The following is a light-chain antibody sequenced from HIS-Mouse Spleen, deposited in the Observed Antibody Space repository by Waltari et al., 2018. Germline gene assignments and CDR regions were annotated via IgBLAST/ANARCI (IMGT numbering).Light chain of an antibody. CDR2: EVS. V-gene: IGLV2-14*01. Sequence: QSALTQPASVSGSPGQSITISCPGTSRDVGGYNYVPWYQQHPGKAPKLMIYEVSNRPSGVSNRFSGSKSGNTASLTISGLQAEDEADYYCSSYTSSSTWVFGGGTKLTVL. CDR1: SRDVGGYNY. CDR3: SSYTSSSTWV. J-gene: IGLJ3*02.